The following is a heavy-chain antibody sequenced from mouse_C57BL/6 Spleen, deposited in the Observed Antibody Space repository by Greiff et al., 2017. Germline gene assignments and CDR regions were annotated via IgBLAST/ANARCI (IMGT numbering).Heavy chain of an antibody. CDR1: GFTFSNYW. D-gene: IGHD1-1*01. J-gene: IGHJ1*03. V-gene: IGHV6-3*01. CDR2: IRLKSDNYAT. Sequence: EVQLVESGGGLVQPGGSMKLSCVASGFTFSNYWMNWVRQSPEKGLEWVAQIRLKSDNYATHYAESVKGRFTISRDDSKSSVYLQMHNLRAEDTGIYYCTAYYGSSYWYFDVWGTGTTVTVSS. CDR3: TAYYGSSYWYFDV.